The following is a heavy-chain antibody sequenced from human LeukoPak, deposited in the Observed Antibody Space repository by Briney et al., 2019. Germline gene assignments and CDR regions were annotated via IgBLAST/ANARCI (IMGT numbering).Heavy chain of an antibody. CDR1: GFTFNTNP. Sequence: GGSLRLSCAASGFTFNTNPMIWVRQAPGQGLEWVSGITETGGDTKSADSVKGRFTISRDNSKNTLYLQMNSLRDDDTAIYYCTKTTRPLGALDHWGQGTLVTVSS. D-gene: IGHD1-26*01. CDR2: ITETGGDT. V-gene: IGHV3-23*01. J-gene: IGHJ4*02. CDR3: TKTTRPLGALDH.